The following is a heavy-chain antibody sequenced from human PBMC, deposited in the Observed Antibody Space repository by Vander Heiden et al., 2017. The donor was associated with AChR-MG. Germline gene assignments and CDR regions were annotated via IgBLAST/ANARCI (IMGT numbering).Heavy chain of an antibody. D-gene: IGHD3-3*01. CDR3: ARLHRCLEWSRDIDY. J-gene: IGHJ4*02. V-gene: IGHV4-39*01. CDR1: GGSISSSSYY. CDR2: IYYSGST. Sequence: QLQLQASGPGLVKPSDTLSLPCTVSGGSISSSSYYWRCIRQPPGKGLEWIGSIYYSGSTYNNPYLKRRVTISVDTYKNQFSLKLSSVTAADTAVYYCARLHRCLEWSRDIDYWGQGTLVTVSS.